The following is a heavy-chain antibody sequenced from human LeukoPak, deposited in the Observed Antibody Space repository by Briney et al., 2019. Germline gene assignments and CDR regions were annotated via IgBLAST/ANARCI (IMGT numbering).Heavy chain of an antibody. CDR1: GFTFSSYA. J-gene: IGHJ4*02. CDR2: INPDGSTT. Sequence: GGSLRLSCAASGFTFSSYAMNWVRQAPGKGLEWVSRINPDGSTTNYADPVEGRFTVSRDNAKDTLYLQMNSLRAEDTAVYYCARSLVGASDFWGQGTLVTVSS. D-gene: IGHD1-26*01. CDR3: ARSLVGASDF. V-gene: IGHV3-74*01.